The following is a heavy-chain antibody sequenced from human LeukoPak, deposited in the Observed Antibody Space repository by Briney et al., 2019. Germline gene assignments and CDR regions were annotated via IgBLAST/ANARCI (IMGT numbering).Heavy chain of an antibody. CDR2: ISYDGISK. CDR1: GFSFSSYG. J-gene: IGHJ4*02. D-gene: IGHD2-15*01. Sequence: GGSLRLSCVASGFSFSSYGMHWVRQAPGKGLEWMAAISYDGISKQYADSVKGRFAISRDNSKNTVHLEMNSLRAEDTAVYYCVYCSGGNCYCAVRGWTYWGQGTLVTVSS. CDR3: VYCSGGNCYCAVRGWTY. V-gene: IGHV3-30*03.